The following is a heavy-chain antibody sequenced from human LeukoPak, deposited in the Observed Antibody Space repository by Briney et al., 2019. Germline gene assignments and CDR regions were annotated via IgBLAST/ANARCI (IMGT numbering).Heavy chain of an antibody. V-gene: IGHV3-11*01. D-gene: IGHD3-9*01. CDR3: ARALLRYFDQTKFDP. Sequence: GGSLRLSCAASGFTFSDYYMSWIRQAPGKGLEWVSYISSSGSTIYYADSVKGRFTISRDNAKNSLYLQMNSLRAEDTAVYYCARALLRYFDQTKFDPWGQGTLVTVYS. J-gene: IGHJ5*02. CDR1: GFTFSDYY. CDR2: ISSSGSTI.